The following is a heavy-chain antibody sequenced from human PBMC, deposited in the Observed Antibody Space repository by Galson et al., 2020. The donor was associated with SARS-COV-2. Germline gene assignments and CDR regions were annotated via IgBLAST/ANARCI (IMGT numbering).Heavy chain of an antibody. Sequence: ASVKVSFKASGYTFTSYYMHWVRQAPGQGLEWMGIINPRGGSTSYAQKFQGRVTMTRDTSTSTVYMELSSLRSEDTAVDYCARVPYYDFWSGYQCGYGREGWGQGTTVTVCS. CDR2: INPRGGST. D-gene: IGHD3-3*01. J-gene: IGHJ6*02. CDR1: GYTFTSYY. CDR3: ARVPYYDFWSGYQCGYGREG. V-gene: IGHV1-46*01.